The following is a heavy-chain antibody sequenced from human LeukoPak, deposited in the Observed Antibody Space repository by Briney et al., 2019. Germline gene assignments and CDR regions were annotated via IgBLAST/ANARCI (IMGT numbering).Heavy chain of an antibody. CDR2: IYYSGST. J-gene: IGHJ3*02. D-gene: IGHD2-21*02. CDR3: ARDRPQEYCGGDCYSMGDAFDI. V-gene: IGHV4-59*01. CDR1: GGSISSYY. Sequence: SETLSLTCTVSGGSISSYYWSWIRQPPGKGLEWIGYIYYSGSTNHNPSLKSRVTISVDTSKNQFSLKLSSVTAADTAVYYCARDRPQEYCGGDCYSMGDAFDIWGQGTMVTVSS.